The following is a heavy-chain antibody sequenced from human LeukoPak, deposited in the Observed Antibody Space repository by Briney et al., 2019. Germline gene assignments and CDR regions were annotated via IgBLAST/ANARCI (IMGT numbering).Heavy chain of an antibody. D-gene: IGHD3-22*01. CDR1: GFTFSKYW. Sequence: GGSLRLSCAASGFTFSKYWMTWVRQAPRKGLEWVANIRGDGSVKYLLDSVKGRFTISRDNVKNSLSLEMNNLRAEDTAVYYCSRDANYYDSSRHYFDAFDIWGQGTMVTVSS. J-gene: IGHJ3*02. V-gene: IGHV3-7*01. CDR2: IRGDGSVK. CDR3: SRDANYYDSSRHYFDAFDI.